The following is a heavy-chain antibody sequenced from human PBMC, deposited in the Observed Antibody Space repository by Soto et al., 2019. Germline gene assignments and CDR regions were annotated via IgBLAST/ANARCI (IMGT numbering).Heavy chain of an antibody. V-gene: IGHV1-18*01. D-gene: IGHD3-3*01. CDR1: GYTFTSYG. Sequence: QVQLVQSGAEVKKPGASVKVSCKASGYTFTSYGISWVRQAPGQGLEWMGWISAYNGNTNYAQKLQGRVTMTTDTSASTAYMELRSLRSDDTAVYYCSRSDFWSGSGPYYYYYGMDVWGQGTTVTVSS. J-gene: IGHJ6*02. CDR3: SRSDFWSGSGPYYYYYGMDV. CDR2: ISAYNGNT.